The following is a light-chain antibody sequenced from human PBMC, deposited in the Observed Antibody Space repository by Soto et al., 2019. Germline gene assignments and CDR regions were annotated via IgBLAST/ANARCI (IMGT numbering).Light chain of an antibody. V-gene: IGLV2-14*01. J-gene: IGLJ1*01. CDR1: SSDVSAYNY. CDR3: SSYTSSSTEV. Sequence: QSVLTQPASVSGSPGQSITISCTGTSSDVSAYNYVSWYQQHPGKAPKLMIYDVNNRPSGVSNRFSGSKSGNTASLTISGLQAEDEADYYSSSYTSSSTEVFGTGTKVTVL. CDR2: DVN.